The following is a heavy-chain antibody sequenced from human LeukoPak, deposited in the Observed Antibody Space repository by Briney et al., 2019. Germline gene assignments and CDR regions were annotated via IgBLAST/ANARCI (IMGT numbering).Heavy chain of an antibody. CDR3: AKVLSGSQDY. Sequence: GGSLRLSCEASGFIFGGSAMSWVRQAPGKGLEWVSTIGGGGENTYYADSAKGRFTNSRDNSKNTVYLQMKSLRAEDTAVYYGAKVLSGSQDYWGQGTLVTVFS. V-gene: IGHV3-23*01. CDR2: IGGGGENT. CDR1: GFIFGGSA. J-gene: IGHJ4*02. D-gene: IGHD1-26*01.